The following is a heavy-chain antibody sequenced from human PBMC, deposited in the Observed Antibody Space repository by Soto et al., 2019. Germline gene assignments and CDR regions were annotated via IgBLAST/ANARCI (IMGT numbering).Heavy chain of an antibody. CDR1: GGSISSGGYY. CDR2: IYYSGST. CDR3: AREGYCSSTSCYYAFDI. Sequence: SETLSLTCTVSGGSISSGGYYWSWIRQHPGKGLEWIGYIYYSGSTYYNPSLKSRVTISVDTSKNQFSLKLSSVTAADTAVYYCAREGYCSSTSCYYAFDIWGQGTMVTVSS. V-gene: IGHV4-31*03. J-gene: IGHJ3*02. D-gene: IGHD2-2*01.